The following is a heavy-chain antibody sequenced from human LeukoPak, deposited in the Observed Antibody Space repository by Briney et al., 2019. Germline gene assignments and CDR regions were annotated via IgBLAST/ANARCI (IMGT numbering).Heavy chain of an antibody. CDR3: ARATRGSYSGSYFDY. D-gene: IGHD1-26*01. V-gene: IGHV4-34*01. Sequence: SETLSLTCAVYGGSFSSYYWSWIRQPPGKGLEWIGEINHSGSTNYNPSLKSRVTISVDTSKNQFSLKLSSVTAADTAVYYCARATRGSYSGSYFDYWGQGTLVTVSS. CDR2: INHSGST. J-gene: IGHJ4*02. CDR1: GGSFSSYY.